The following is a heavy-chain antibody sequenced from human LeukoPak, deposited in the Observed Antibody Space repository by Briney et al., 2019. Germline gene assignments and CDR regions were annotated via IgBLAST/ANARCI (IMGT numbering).Heavy chain of an antibody. J-gene: IGHJ4*02. Sequence: PSETLSLTCTVSGGSISSSSYYWGWIRQPPGKGLEWIGSIYYSGSTYYNPSLKSRVTISVDTSKNQFSLKLSSVTAADTAVYYCARHESKGSMDYWGQGTLVTVSS. CDR3: ARHESKGSMDY. CDR1: GGSISSSSYY. V-gene: IGHV4-39*01. CDR2: IYYSGST. D-gene: IGHD5/OR15-5a*01.